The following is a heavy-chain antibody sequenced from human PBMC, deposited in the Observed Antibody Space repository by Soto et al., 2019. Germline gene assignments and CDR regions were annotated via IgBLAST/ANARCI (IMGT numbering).Heavy chain of an antibody. CDR3: ARGLLGSGYYSGGLFLPRPGPHYGMDV. V-gene: IGHV3-48*02. J-gene: IGHJ6*02. CDR1: GFTLSSYS. Sequence: GGSRRLSCPASGFTLSSYSINWARQAPGRGREWVSYISSIIGTIYYADSVKGRFTISRDNAKNSLYLQMNSLRDEDTGVYYCARGLLGSGYYSGGLFLPRPGPHYGMDVWGQGTTVTGSS. CDR2: ISSIIGTI. D-gene: IGHD3-3*01.